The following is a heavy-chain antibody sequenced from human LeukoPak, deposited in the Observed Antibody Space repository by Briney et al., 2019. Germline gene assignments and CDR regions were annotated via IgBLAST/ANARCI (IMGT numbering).Heavy chain of an antibody. CDR3: TRAGVYGDNAFDI. Sequence: PSETLSLTCTVSGVSISTYYWTWIRQPPGKGLEWIGFVYYTGSTNYNPSLKSRVIISVDTSKKQFSLKLSSVTAADTAVYYCTRAGVYGDNAFDIWGQGTTVTVSS. V-gene: IGHV4-59*08. CDR1: GVSISTYY. D-gene: IGHD4-17*01. J-gene: IGHJ3*02. CDR2: VYYTGST.